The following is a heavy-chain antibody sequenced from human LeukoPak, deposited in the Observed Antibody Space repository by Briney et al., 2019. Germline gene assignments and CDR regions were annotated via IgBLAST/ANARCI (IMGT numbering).Heavy chain of an antibody. D-gene: IGHD5-24*01. Sequence: PSETLSLTCTVSGGSISSGGYYWSWIRQHPGKGLEWIGHIYYSGSTYYNPSLKSRVTISVDTSKNQFSLKLSSVTAADTAVYYCARVGRWLQLFDYWGQGTLVTVSS. CDR1: GGSISSGGYY. J-gene: IGHJ4*02. CDR2: IYYSGST. V-gene: IGHV4-31*03. CDR3: ARVGRWLQLFDY.